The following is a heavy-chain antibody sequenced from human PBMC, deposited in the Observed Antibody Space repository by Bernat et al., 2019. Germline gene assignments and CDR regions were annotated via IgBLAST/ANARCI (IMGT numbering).Heavy chain of an antibody. V-gene: IGHV1-3*01. CDR3: ARGPYDSGGYYYGAVDI. CDR1: YTFTTYA. Sequence: YTFTTYAMHWVRQAPGQRLEWMGWINAGNAYTKYSQKFQDRVTITRDTSASTAYMELSSLRSEDTAVFYCARGPYDSGGYYYGAVDIWGQGT. D-gene: IGHD3-22*01. CDR2: INAGNAYT. J-gene: IGHJ3*02.